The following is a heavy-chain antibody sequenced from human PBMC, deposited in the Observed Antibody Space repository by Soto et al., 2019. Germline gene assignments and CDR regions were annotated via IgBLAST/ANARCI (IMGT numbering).Heavy chain of an antibody. D-gene: IGHD1-26*01. CDR3: AHTTTTIVGIPFDY. V-gene: IGHV2-5*02. Sequence: QITLKESGPTLVKPTQTLTLTCTFSGFSLTTSGVGVGWIRQPPGKALEWLALIYWDDDKRYSPSLKSRLTITKDTSKDQVVLTMTNMYPVDTATYYCAHTTTTIVGIPFDYWGQGTLVTVSS. CDR1: GFSLTTSGVG. CDR2: IYWDDDK. J-gene: IGHJ4*02.